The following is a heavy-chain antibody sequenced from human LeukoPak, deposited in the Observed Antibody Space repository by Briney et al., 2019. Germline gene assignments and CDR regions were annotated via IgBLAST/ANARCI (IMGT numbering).Heavy chain of an antibody. CDR2: IKQDGNQN. CDR1: RFTFSSYG. V-gene: IGHV3-7*01. D-gene: IGHD6-13*01. J-gene: IGHJ3*02. Sequence: PGGSLRLSCAASRFTFSSYGMHWVRQAPGKGLEWVANIKQDGNQNYYVDSVRGRFTISRDNSKNSLYLQMDSLRVDDTAVYYCARDVEMFSTTWSDAFDIWGQGTMVTVSS. CDR3: ARDVEMFSTTWSDAFDI.